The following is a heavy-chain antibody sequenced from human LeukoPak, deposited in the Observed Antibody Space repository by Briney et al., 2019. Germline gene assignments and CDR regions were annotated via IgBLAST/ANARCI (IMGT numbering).Heavy chain of an antibody. J-gene: IGHJ3*02. CDR3: ARTYDFGVGPPGDAFDN. V-gene: IGHV3-48*01. D-gene: IGHD3-3*01. Sequence: PGGSLRFSCAASGFTFTMFSMNWLRQAPGKGLEWIAFIRGRSDTTYYADSVQGRFTISRDNAEDSVYLQMNSLRVEDTAVYYCARTYDFGVGPPGDAFDNWGQGTLVTVSS. CDR1: GFTFTMFS. CDR2: IRGRSDTT.